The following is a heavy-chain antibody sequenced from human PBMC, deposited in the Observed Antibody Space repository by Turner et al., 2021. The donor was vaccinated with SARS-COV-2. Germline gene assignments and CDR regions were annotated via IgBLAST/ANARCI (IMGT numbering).Heavy chain of an antibody. J-gene: IGHJ4*02. CDR1: GYTFTGYY. D-gene: IGHD6-13*01. V-gene: IGHV1-2*02. CDR2: INPNSGGT. Sequence: QVQLVQSGAELKKPGASVKVSCMASGYTFTGYYMHWVRQAPGQGLEWMGWINPNSGGTNYAQKFQGRVTMTRDTSISTAYMELSRLRSDDTAVYFCARDLFDLGSRWTQWGQGTLVTVSS. CDR3: ARDLFDLGSRWTQ.